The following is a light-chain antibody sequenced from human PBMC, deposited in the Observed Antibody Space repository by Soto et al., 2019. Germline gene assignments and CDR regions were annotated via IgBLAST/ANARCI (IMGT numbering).Light chain of an antibody. CDR3: QQYNSYSWT. J-gene: IGKJ1*01. CDR1: QSVSSN. V-gene: IGKV3-15*01. Sequence: EIVMTQSPATLSVSPGERATLSCRASQSVSSNLAWYQQKLGQAPRLLIYGASTRATGIPARFSGSGSGTEFTLTISSLQSEDFAIYYCQQYNSYSWTFGQGTKVEIK. CDR2: GAS.